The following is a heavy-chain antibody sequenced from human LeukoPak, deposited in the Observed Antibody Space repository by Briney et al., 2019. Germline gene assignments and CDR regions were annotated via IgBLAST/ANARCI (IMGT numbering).Heavy chain of an antibody. CDR1: GYTFTGYY. V-gene: IGHV1-2*02. D-gene: IGHD6-19*01. CDR3: GRDRALAGTAPDAFDI. CDR2: INPNSGGV. Sequence: ASVKVSCKASGYTFTGYYIHWVRQAPGQGLEWMGCINPNSGGVKYAQKFQGRVTMTRDTSISTAYLELTRLRSDDSAVYYCGRDRALAGTAPDAFDIWGQGTMVTVSS. J-gene: IGHJ3*02.